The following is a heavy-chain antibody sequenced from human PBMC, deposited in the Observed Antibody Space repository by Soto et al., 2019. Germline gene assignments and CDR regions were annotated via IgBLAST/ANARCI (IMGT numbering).Heavy chain of an antibody. CDR1: GFTFSSSA. CDR2: IVVGSGKT. V-gene: IGHV1-58*02. CDR3: EADQGVWVIDGFDI. Sequence: QMQLVQSGPEVKKPGTSVQVSCKASGFTFSSSAIQWVRQARGQRLEWIGWIVVGSGKTDYAQKFQERVTITRDMSTSTAYMELSSLRSEDTAVYFCEADQGVWVIDGFDIWGQGTLITVSS. J-gene: IGHJ3*02. D-gene: IGHD2-21*01.